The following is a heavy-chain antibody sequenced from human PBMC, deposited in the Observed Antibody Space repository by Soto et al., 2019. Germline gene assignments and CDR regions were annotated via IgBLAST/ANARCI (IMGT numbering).Heavy chain of an antibody. CDR1: GFTFSSYS. Sequence: PGGSLRLSCAASGFTFSSYSMNWVRQAPGKGLEWVSYISSSSSTIYYADSVKGRFTISRDNAKNSLYLQMNSLRAEDTAVYYCARELTTMVRGVIIHYYYYYMDVWGKGTTVTVSS. CDR2: ISSSSSTI. V-gene: IGHV3-48*01. CDR3: ARELTTMVRGVIIHYYYYYMDV. D-gene: IGHD3-10*01. J-gene: IGHJ6*03.